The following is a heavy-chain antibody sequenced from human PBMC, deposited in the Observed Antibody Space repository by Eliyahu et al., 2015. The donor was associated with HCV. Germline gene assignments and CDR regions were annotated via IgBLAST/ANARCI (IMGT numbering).Heavy chain of an antibody. CDR3: ARDRDGKDY. CDR1: EFTFSRYW. J-gene: IGHJ4*02. D-gene: IGHD5-24*01. CDR2: INEDGSQK. Sequence: ASEFTFSRYWMSWVRQAPGKGLEWVANINEDGSQKYYDDSVKGRFTISRDNTKNSLYLQMNSLRAEDTGVYYCARDRDGKDYWGQGILVTVSS. V-gene: IGHV3-7*01.